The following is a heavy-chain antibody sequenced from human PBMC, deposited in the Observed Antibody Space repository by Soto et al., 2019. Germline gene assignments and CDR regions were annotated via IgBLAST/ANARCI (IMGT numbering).Heavy chain of an antibody. CDR3: AKGPMVYGKYYYYYYYMDV. Sequence: HHWGSPRLSCAASGVSVSINYMSWVRQAPGKGLEWVSVIYSGGSTYYADSVKGRFTISRDNSKNTLYLQMNSLRAEDTAVYYCAKGPMVYGKYYYYYYYMDVWGKGTTVTVSS. CDR2: IYSGGST. J-gene: IGHJ6*03. CDR1: GVSVSINY. D-gene: IGHD2-8*01. V-gene: IGHV3-66*01.